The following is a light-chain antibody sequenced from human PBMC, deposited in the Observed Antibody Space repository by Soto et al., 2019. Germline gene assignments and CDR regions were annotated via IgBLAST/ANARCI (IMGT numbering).Light chain of an antibody. Sequence: IVITQPPGTLSLSAGERATLSCRASQSVSSSYLAWYQQKPGQPPRLLIYGASSRATGIPDRFSGSGSGTDFTLTISRLEPEDFAVFYCQHYDSLPITLGQGTRLEIK. CDR3: QHYDSLPIT. J-gene: IGKJ5*01. CDR2: GAS. CDR1: QSVSSSY. V-gene: IGKV3-20*01.